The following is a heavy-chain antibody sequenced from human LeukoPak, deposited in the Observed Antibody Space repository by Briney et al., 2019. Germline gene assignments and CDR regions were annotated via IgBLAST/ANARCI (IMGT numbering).Heavy chain of an antibody. CDR3: ASVDTAMVYVDY. J-gene: IGHJ4*02. Sequence: SETLSLTCSVSGGSISTYYWSWIRQPPGKGLEWIGYIYYNGNTNYNPSLKSRVTISVDTSKNQFSLKLSSVTAADTAVYYCASVDTAMVYVDYWGQGTLVTVSS. V-gene: IGHV4-59*08. D-gene: IGHD5-18*01. CDR1: GGSISTYY. CDR2: IYYNGNT.